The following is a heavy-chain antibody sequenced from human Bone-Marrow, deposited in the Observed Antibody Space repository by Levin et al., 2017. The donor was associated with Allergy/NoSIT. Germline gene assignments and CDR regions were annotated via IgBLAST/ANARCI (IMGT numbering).Heavy chain of an antibody. J-gene: IGHJ4*02. CDR1: GVSFSKFA. CDR2: ISYDGSTT. CDR3: AKIPITAVTTPLYFDS. V-gene: IGHV3-30-3*02. Sequence: PGGSLRLSCAASGVSFSKFAIHWVRQAPGKGLEWVSVISYDGSTTYYADSVKGRFTISRDNSKNTVFLQMNSLRPEDTSLYYCAKIPITAVTTPLYFDSWGQGTLVAVSS. D-gene: IGHD4-17*01.